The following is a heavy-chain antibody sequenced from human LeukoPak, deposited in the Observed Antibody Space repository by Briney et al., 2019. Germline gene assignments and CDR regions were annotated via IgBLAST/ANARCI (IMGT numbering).Heavy chain of an antibody. D-gene: IGHD6-13*01. CDR2: ISSSSSYI. CDR3: ARVLSGYSSSWYENDAFDI. J-gene: IGHJ3*02. V-gene: IGHV3-21*01. CDR1: GFTFSSYS. Sequence: GGSLRLSCAASGFTFSSYSMNWVRQAPGKGLEWGSSISSSSSYIYYADSVKGRFTISRDNAKNSLYLQMNSLRAEDTAVYYCARVLSGYSSSWYENDAFDIWGQGTMVTVSS.